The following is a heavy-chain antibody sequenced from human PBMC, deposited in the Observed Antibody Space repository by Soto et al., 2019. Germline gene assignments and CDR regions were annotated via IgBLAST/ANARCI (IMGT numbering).Heavy chain of an antibody. CDR1: GGSISSGGYY. D-gene: IGHD4-17*01. V-gene: IGHV4-31*03. J-gene: IGHJ4*02. CDR2: IYYSGST. Sequence: SETLSLTCTVSGGSISSGGYYWSWIRQHPGKGLEWIGYIYYSGSTYYNPSLKSRVTISVDTSKNQFSLKLSSVTAADTAVYYCARGGQGFNDHYGGNSLFDYWGQGTLVTVSS. CDR3: ARGGQGFNDHYGGNSLFDY.